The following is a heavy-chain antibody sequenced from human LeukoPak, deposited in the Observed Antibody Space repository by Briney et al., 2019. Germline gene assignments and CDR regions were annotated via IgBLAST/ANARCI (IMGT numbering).Heavy chain of an antibody. CDR3: ARKQTGTMYDV. D-gene: IGHD1-7*01. Sequence: SETLSLTCIVPGGSISSSSYYWAWIRQSPGKGLGWIGTFSSGGSAYYNPSLTSRVSISKDTSDNQFSLRLYSVTAADTAVYYCARKQTGTMYDVWGQGTQVTVSS. J-gene: IGHJ4*02. CDR2: FSSGGSA. V-gene: IGHV4-39*07. CDR1: GGSISSSSYY.